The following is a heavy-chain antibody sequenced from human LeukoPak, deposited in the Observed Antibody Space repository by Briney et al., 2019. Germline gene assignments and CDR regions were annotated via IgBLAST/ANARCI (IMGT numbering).Heavy chain of an antibody. CDR1: GFTFDDYG. D-gene: IGHD3-3*01. CDR3: ATESVTIFGVGTYFDY. V-gene: IGHV3-20*04. Sequence: PGGSPRLSCAASGFTFDDYGMSWVRQAPGKGLEWVSGINWNGGSTGYADSVKGRFTISRDNAKNSLYLQMNSLRAEDTALYYCATESVTIFGVGTYFDYWGQGTLVTVSS. J-gene: IGHJ4*02. CDR2: INWNGGST.